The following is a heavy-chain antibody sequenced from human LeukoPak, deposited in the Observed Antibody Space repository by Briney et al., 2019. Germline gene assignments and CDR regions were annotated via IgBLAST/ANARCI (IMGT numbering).Heavy chain of an antibody. Sequence: GGSLRLSCAASGFTFSSFAMSWVRQAPGKGLEWVSGISGSGGSTYYADSVKGRFTISRDNSKNTLFLQMNSLRAEDTAVYYCAKDRNYYDSSGYDYWGQGTLVTVSS. J-gene: IGHJ4*02. CDR3: AKDRNYYDSSGYDY. D-gene: IGHD3-22*01. CDR1: GFTFSSFA. CDR2: ISGSGGST. V-gene: IGHV3-23*01.